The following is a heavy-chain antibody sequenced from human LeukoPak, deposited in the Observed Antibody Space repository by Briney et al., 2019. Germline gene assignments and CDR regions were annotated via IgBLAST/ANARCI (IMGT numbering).Heavy chain of an antibody. J-gene: IGHJ4*02. Sequence: SETLSLTCTVSGGSISSYYWNWIRQPPGKGLEWIGYIYYSGNTNYNPSLKSRVTISVDTSKNQFSLKLTSVTPADTAVYFCAGDSNGTDYCGQGTLVTVSS. CDR2: IYYSGNT. D-gene: IGHD5-18*01. CDR3: AGDSNGTDY. V-gene: IGHV4-59*01. CDR1: GGSISSYY.